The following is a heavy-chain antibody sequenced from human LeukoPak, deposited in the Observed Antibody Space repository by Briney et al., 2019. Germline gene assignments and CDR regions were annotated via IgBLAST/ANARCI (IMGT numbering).Heavy chain of an antibody. D-gene: IGHD1-26*01. CDR2: ISSSSSYI. V-gene: IGHV3-21*01. CDR1: GFTFSSYS. CDR3: ARDRVGATSEFDY. J-gene: IGHJ4*02. Sequence: GGSLRLSCAASGFTFSSYSMNWVRQAPRKGLEWVSSISSSSSYIYYADSVKGRFTISRDNAKNSLYLQMNSLRAEDTAVYYCARDRVGATSEFDYWGQGTLVTVSS.